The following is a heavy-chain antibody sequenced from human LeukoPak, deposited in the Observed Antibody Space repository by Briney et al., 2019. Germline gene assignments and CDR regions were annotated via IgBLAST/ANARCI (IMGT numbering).Heavy chain of an antibody. CDR1: GFTFSSYS. CDR2: ISSISSYI. D-gene: IGHD1-26*01. V-gene: IGHV3-21*01. J-gene: IGHJ6*03. CDR3: ARDTAYQWELPRVGYYYYYYMDV. Sequence: GGSLRLSCAASGFTFSSYSMNWVRQAPGKGLEWVSSISSISSYIYYADSVKGRFTISRDNAKNSLYLQMKSLRAEDTAVYYCARDTAYQWELPRVGYYYYYYMDVWGKGTTVTVSS.